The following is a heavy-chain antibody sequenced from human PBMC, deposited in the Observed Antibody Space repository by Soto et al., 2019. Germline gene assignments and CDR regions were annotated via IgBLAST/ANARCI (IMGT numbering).Heavy chain of an antibody. D-gene: IGHD4-17*01. CDR1: GGSISSSNW. J-gene: IGHJ6*02. Sequence: VQLQESGPGLVKPSGTLSLTCAVSGGSISSSNWWSWVRQPPGKGLEWIGEIYHSGSTNYNASLKSRVTISVDKSKNQFSLKLSSVTAADTAVYYCARDYGDLILRTNYYGMDVWGQGTTVTVSS. V-gene: IGHV4-4*02. CDR3: ARDYGDLILRTNYYGMDV. CDR2: IYHSGST.